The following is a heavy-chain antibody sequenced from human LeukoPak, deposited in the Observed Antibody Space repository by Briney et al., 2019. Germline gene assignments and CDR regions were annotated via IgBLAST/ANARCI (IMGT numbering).Heavy chain of an antibody. D-gene: IGHD3-10*01. CDR3: ARDGEGFPDY. CDR1: GGSISSSNW. CDR2: IYYSGST. J-gene: IGHJ4*02. Sequence: SETLSLTCAVSGGSISSSNWWAWVRQPPGKGLEWIGYIYYSGSTYYNPSLKSRVTISVDTSKNQFSLKLSSVTAADTAVYYCARDGEGFPDYWGQGTPVTVSS. V-gene: IGHV4-30-4*01.